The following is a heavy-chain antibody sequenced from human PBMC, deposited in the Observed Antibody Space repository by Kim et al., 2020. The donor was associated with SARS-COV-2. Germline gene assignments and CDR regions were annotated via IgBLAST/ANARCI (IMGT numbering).Heavy chain of an antibody. Sequence: ASVKVSCKASGYTFTSYGISWVRQAPGQGLEWMGWVSAYNGNTNYAQKLQGRVTMTTDTSTSTAYMELRSLRSDDTAVYYCARAPSSGWYDYFDYWGQGTLVTVSS. D-gene: IGHD6-19*01. CDR2: VSAYNGNT. J-gene: IGHJ4*02. CDR3: ARAPSSGWYDYFDY. CDR1: GYTFTSYG. V-gene: IGHV1-18*04.